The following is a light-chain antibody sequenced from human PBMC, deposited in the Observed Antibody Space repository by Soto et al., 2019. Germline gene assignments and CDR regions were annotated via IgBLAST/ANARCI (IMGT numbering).Light chain of an antibody. V-gene: IGKV1D-12*01. Sequence: DIQMTQSPSSVSASVGDRVTITCRASQSISSWLAWYQQKPAKAPKLLIYHASTLESGVPSRFSGSGSGTDFTLTISSLQPEDFATYYCQQSNSFPLTFGGGTKVEIK. J-gene: IGKJ4*01. CDR2: HAS. CDR3: QQSNSFPLT. CDR1: QSISSW.